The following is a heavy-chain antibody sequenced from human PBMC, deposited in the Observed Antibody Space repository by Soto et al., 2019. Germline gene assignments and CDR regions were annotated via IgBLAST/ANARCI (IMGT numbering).Heavy chain of an antibody. V-gene: IGHV3-30-3*01. J-gene: IGHJ6*01. CDR2: ISYDGSNK. Sequence: GGSLRLSCAASGFTFSSYAMHWVRQAPGKGLEWVAVISYDGSNKYYADSVKGRFTISRDNSKNTLYLQMNSLRAEDTAVYYCERDRQQLGLYYYYGMDVWGQGTTVTVS. D-gene: IGHD6-13*01. CDR1: GFTFSSYA. CDR3: ERDRQQLGLYYYYGMDV.